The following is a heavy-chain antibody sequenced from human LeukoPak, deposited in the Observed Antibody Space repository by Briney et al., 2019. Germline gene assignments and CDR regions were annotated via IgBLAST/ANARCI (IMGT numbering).Heavy chain of an antibody. CDR2: IYYSGST. CDR3: ARAPIPYDRSRTDYRFDP. Sequence: SETLSLTCSVSGGSISSYYWSWIRQPPGKGLEWIGYIYYSGSTNYNPSLKSRVTMSLDTSKSQFSLKLTSVTAADTAVYYCARAPIPYDRSRTDYRFDPWGQGTLVTVAS. CDR1: GGSISSYY. D-gene: IGHD3-16*01. J-gene: IGHJ5*02. V-gene: IGHV4-59*01.